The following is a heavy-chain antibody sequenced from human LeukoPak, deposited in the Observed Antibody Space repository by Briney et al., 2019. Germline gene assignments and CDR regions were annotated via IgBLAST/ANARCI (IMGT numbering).Heavy chain of an antibody. CDR1: GYTFTGYY. V-gene: IGHV1-2*02. CDR3: ARTWGLEDYYYYMDV. CDR2: INPNSGGT. J-gene: IGHJ6*03. D-gene: IGHD1-26*01. Sequence: ASVKVSCKASGYTFTGYYMHWVRQAPGQGLEWMGWINPNSGGTNYAQKFQGRVTMTRDTSISTAYMELSSLRSEDTAVYYCARTWGLEDYYYYMDVWGKGTTVTVSS.